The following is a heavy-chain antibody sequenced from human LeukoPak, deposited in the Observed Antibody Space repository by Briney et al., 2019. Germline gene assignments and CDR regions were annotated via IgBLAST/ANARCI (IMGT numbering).Heavy chain of an antibody. Sequence: GGSLRLSCAASGFTFSSCGMHWVRQAPGKGLEWVAVIWYDGINKYYADSVKGRFTISRDNSKNTLYLQMNSLRAEDTAVYYCARGRDGYNWIDYWGQGTLVTVSS. CDR1: GFTFSSCG. CDR3: ARGRDGYNWIDY. J-gene: IGHJ4*02. CDR2: IWYDGINK. V-gene: IGHV3-33*01. D-gene: IGHD5-24*01.